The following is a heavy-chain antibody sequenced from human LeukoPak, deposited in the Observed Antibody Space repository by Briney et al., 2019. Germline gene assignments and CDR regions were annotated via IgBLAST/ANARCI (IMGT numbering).Heavy chain of an antibody. D-gene: IGHD7-27*01. V-gene: IGHV4-30-4*01. CDR2: IYYSGST. CDR3: ARVNWGSQNLDY. Sequence: SETLSLTCTVSGGSISSGDYYWSWLRQPPGKGLEWIGYIYYSGSTYYNPSLKSRVTISVDTSKNQFSLKLSSVTAADTAVFYCARVNWGSQNLDYWGQGTLVTVSS. CDR1: GGSISSGDYY. J-gene: IGHJ4*02.